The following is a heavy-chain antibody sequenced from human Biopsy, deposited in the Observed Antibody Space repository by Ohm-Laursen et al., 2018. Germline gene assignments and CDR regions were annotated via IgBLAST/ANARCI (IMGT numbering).Heavy chain of an antibody. V-gene: IGHV4-34*01. D-gene: IGHD3-22*01. CDR2: INHSGRT. J-gene: IGHJ6*02. CDR1: GESFNGYY. Sequence: SDTLSLTCVVYGESFNGYYWSWIRQTPGKGLEWIGEINHSGRTNHNPSLKSRVPISVDTSKNQFSLKVRSVTAADTAVYYRVRGVDYYDPYHYYALDVWGQGTTVTVSS. CDR3: VRGVDYYDPYHYYALDV.